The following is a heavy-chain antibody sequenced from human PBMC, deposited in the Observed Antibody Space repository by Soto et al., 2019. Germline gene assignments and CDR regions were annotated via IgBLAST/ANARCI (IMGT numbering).Heavy chain of an antibody. Sequence: QLQLQESGSGLVKPSQTLSLACAVSGGSISSGGYSWSWIRQPPGKGLEWIGYIYHTGTTYYNPSLKSRVTISVDRSRNQFYLKLSSVAAADTAVYYCARAHYGDYGYGMDGWGQGTTVTVSS. D-gene: IGHD4-17*01. CDR1: GGSISSGGYS. V-gene: IGHV4-30-2*01. CDR2: IYHTGTT. CDR3: ARAHYGDYGYGMDG. J-gene: IGHJ6*02.